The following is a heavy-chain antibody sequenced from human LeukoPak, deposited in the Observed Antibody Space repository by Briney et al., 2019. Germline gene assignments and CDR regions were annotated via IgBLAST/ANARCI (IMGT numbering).Heavy chain of an antibody. Sequence: ASVKVSCKASGYTFTSYGISWVRQAPGQGLEWMGWISAYTGNTNYAQKLQGRVTMTTDTSTSTAYKELRSLRSDDTAVYYCARDSGTAMVKGYYYYYYMDVWGKGTTVTVSS. J-gene: IGHJ6*03. D-gene: IGHD5-18*01. CDR2: ISAYTGNT. V-gene: IGHV1-18*01. CDR3: ARDSGTAMVKGYYYYYYMDV. CDR1: GYTFTSYG.